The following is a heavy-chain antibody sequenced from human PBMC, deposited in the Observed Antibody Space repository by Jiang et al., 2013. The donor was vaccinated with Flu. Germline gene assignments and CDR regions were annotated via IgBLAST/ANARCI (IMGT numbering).Heavy chain of an antibody. CDR2: IYYSGST. D-gene: IGHD3-10*01. J-gene: IGHJ4*02. CDR3: ARWGMVQGVFTD. Sequence: GPGLVKPSQTLSLTCTVSGGSISSDDYYWSWIRQPPGKGLEWIGYIYYSGSTYYNPSLKSRITISVDTSKNQFSLKLSSVTVSDTAVYYCARWGMVQGVFTDWGQGTLVTVSS. V-gene: IGHV4-30-4*01. CDR1: GGSISSDDYY.